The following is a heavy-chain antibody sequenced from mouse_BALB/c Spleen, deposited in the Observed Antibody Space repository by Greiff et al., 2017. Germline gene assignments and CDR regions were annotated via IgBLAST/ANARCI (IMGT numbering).Heavy chain of an antibody. CDR2: IYPGNGDT. CDR3: TRSADY. J-gene: IGHJ2*01. CDR1: GYTFTSYN. Sequence: LQQPGAELVKPGASVKMSCKASGYTFTSYNMHWVKQTPGQGLEWIGAIYPGNGDTSYNQKFKGKATLTADKSSSTAYMQLSSLTSEDSAVYYCTRSADYWGQGTTLTVSS. V-gene: IGHV1-12*01.